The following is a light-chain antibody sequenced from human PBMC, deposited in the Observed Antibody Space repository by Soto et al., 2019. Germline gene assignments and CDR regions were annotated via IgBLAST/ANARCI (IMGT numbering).Light chain of an antibody. J-gene: IGKJ1*01. Sequence: DIQTTQSPSTMSGHVGAGVNNTGGASQTISSWLAWYQQKPGKAPKLLIYKASTLKSGVPSRFSGSGSGTEFTLTISSLQPDDFATYYCQHYNSYSEACGQGTKGAIK. V-gene: IGKV1-5*03. CDR3: QHYNSYSEA. CDR2: KAS. CDR1: QTISSW.